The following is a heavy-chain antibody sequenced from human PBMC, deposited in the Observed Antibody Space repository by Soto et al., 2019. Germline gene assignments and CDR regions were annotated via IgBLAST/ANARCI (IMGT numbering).Heavy chain of an antibody. CDR3: ARGGCSGGSCHSDY. CDR2: ISSSSSYI. D-gene: IGHD2-15*01. CDR1: GFTFSSYS. V-gene: IGHV3-21*01. Sequence: EVQLVESGGGLVKPGGSLRLSCAASGFTFSSYSMNWVRQAPGKGLEWVSSISSSSSYIYYADSVKGRFTISRDNAKNSLYLQMNSLRAEDTAVYYCARGGCSGGSCHSDYWGQGTLVTVYS. J-gene: IGHJ4*02.